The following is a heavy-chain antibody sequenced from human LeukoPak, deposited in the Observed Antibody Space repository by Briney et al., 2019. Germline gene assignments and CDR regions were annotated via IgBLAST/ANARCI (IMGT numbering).Heavy chain of an antibody. CDR1: GYTFTGYY. CDR3: AREGYCSGGSCSWFDP. CDR2: INPNSGGT. V-gene: IGHV1-2*06. J-gene: IGHJ5*02. D-gene: IGHD2-15*01. Sequence: GASVKVSCKASGYTFTGYYMHWVRQAPGQGLEWMGRINPNSGGTNYAQKFQGRVTMTRDTSISTAYMELSRLRSDDTAVYYCAREGYCSGGSCSWFDPWGQETLVTVSS.